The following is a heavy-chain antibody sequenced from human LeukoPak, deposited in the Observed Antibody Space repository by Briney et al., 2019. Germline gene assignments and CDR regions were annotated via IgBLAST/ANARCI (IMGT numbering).Heavy chain of an antibody. Sequence: GESLRLSCAASGFTFSSYWMSWVHQAPGKGLEWVANINQDGSEKYYVDSVKGRFTISRDNAKNSLYLQMSSLRAEDTALYYCASRSSVAASGPGWGQGTQVTVSS. CDR3: ASRSSVAASGPG. D-gene: IGHD2-15*01. V-gene: IGHV3-7*01. CDR1: GFTFSSYW. CDR2: INQDGSEK. J-gene: IGHJ4*02.